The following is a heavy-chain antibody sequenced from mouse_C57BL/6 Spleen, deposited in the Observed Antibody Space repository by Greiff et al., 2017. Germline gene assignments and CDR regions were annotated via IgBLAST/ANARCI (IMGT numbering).Heavy chain of an antibody. Sequence: DVQLQESGPGLVKPSQSLSLTCSVTGYSITSGYYWNWIRQFPGNKLEWMGYISYDGSNNYNPSLKNRISITRDTSKNQFFLKLNSVTTEDTATYYCARNYGRVYFDYWGQGTTLTVSS. V-gene: IGHV3-6*01. D-gene: IGHD1-1*01. CDR2: ISYDGSN. CDR3: ARNYGRVYFDY. J-gene: IGHJ2*01. CDR1: GYSITSGYY.